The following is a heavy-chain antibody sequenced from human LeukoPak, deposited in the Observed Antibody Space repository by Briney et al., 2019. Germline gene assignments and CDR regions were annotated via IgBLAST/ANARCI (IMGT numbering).Heavy chain of an antibody. D-gene: IGHD3-10*01. Sequence: GESLKISCKGSGYSFTSYWIGWVRQMPGKGVEWMGIIYPGDSDTRYSPSFQSQVTISADQSISTAYLQWSSLKASDTDLYYCARPYYYGSGSRGPHYYYYMDVWGKGTTVTVSS. CDR3: ARPYYYGSGSRGPHYYYYMDV. CDR2: IYPGDSDT. J-gene: IGHJ6*03. CDR1: GYSFTSYW. V-gene: IGHV5-51*01.